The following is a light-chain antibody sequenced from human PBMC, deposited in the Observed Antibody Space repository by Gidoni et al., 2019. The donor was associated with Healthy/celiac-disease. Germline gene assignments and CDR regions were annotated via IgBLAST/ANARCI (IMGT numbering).Light chain of an antibody. Sequence: EIVMTQSPATLSVSPGERATLSVRASQSVSSNLAWYQQKPGQAPRLLIYGASTRATGIPARFSGSGSGTEFTLTISSLQSEDFAVYYCQQYNNWPGYTFGQGTKLEIK. J-gene: IGKJ2*01. CDR2: GAS. CDR3: QQYNNWPGYT. V-gene: IGKV3-15*01. CDR1: QSVSSN.